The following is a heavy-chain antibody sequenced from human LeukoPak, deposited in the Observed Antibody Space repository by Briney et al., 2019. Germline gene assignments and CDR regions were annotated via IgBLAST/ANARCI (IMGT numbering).Heavy chain of an antibody. V-gene: IGHV3-48*03. CDR2: ISNSGTTI. CDR1: GFTFSNYE. J-gene: IGHJ4*02. Sequence: GGSLRLSCAASGFTFSNYEMNWVRQAPGKGLEWVSYISNSGTTIYYTDSVTGRFTISRDNAQNSLYLQMNSLRAEDTAVYYCARAVAGTPIDYWGQGTLVTVSS. CDR3: ARAVAGTPIDY. D-gene: IGHD6-19*01.